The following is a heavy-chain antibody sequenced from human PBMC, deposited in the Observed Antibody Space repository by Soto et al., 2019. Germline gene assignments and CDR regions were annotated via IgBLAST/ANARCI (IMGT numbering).Heavy chain of an antibody. D-gene: IGHD3-3*01. CDR1: GFTFSSYG. Sequence: PGGSLRLSCAASGFTFSSYGLHWVRQAPGKRLEWVAVISYDGSNKYYADSVRGRFTISRDNSKNTLYLQMNSPRAEDTAVYYCAKIEVVITGPGAFDIWGQGPMVTVSS. CDR3: AKIEVVITGPGAFDI. V-gene: IGHV3-30*18. J-gene: IGHJ3*02. CDR2: ISYDGSNK.